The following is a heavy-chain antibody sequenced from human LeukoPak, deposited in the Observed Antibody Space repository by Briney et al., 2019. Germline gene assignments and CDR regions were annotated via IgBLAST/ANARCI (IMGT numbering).Heavy chain of an antibody. CDR3: ARQGGSSSPYYSHYTNV. J-gene: IGHJ6*03. CDR1: GGSFSVYY. V-gene: IGHV4-34*01. CDR2: INHSGST. D-gene: IGHD6-6*01. Sequence: SETLSLTCAVYGGSFSVYYRNWIRQPPGKGLEWIGEINHSGSTNYNPSLKSRVTISVDTSKNQFSLKLSTVPAADTTVYYCARQGGSSSPYYSHYTNVWGKGTTVTVSS.